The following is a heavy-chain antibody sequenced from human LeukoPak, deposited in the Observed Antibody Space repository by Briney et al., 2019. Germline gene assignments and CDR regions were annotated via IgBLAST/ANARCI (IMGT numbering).Heavy chain of an antibody. Sequence: ASVKVSCKASGYTFTGYYMHWVRQAPGQGLEWMGWINPNSGGTNYAQKFQGRVTMTRDTSISTTYMELSGLRSDDTAVYYCARDRQPAAIIKGVDAFDIWGQGTMVTVSS. D-gene: IGHD2-2*02. V-gene: IGHV1-2*02. CDR2: INPNSGGT. CDR3: ARDRQPAAIIKGVDAFDI. J-gene: IGHJ3*02. CDR1: GYTFTGYY.